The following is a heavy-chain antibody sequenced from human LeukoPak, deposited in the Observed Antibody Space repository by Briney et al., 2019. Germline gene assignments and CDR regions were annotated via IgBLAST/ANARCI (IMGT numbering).Heavy chain of an antibody. J-gene: IGHJ6*02. D-gene: IGHD2-15*01. CDR3: ARRYCSGGSCYTTPYYYYGMDV. V-gene: IGHV1-69*04. CDR2: IIPILGIA. Sequence: ASVKVSCKASGGTFSSYAISWVRQAPGQGLEWMGRIIPILGIANYAQKFQGRVTITADKSTSTAYMELSSLRSEDTAVYYCARRYCSGGSCYTTPYYYYGMDVWGQGTTVTVSS. CDR1: GGTFSSYA.